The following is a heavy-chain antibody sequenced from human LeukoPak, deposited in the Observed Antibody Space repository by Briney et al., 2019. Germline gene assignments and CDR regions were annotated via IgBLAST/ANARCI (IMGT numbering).Heavy chain of an antibody. V-gene: IGHV1-8*01. Sequence: GASVKVSCKASGYTFTSFDVTWVRQATGQGLEWMGWMKPNSGNTGYVQKFQGRVTMTRNTSISTAYMELSSLRSEDTAVYYCARVSTEYSSGWLYDYWGQGTLVTVSS. J-gene: IGHJ4*02. D-gene: IGHD6-19*01. CDR3: ARVSTEYSSGWLYDY. CDR2: MKPNSGNT. CDR1: GYTFTSFD.